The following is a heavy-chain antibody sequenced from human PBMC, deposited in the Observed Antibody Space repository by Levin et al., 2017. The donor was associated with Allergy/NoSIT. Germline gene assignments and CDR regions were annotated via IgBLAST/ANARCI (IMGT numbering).Heavy chain of an antibody. Sequence: GGSLRLSCAASGFTFSDYYMSWIRQAPGKGLEWVSYISSSGSTIYYADSVKGRFTISRDNAKNSLYLQMNSLRAEDTAVYYCARVNDSSGYYYENDAFDIWGQGTMVTVSS. J-gene: IGHJ3*02. V-gene: IGHV3-11*01. CDR2: ISSSGSTI. CDR3: ARVNDSSGYYYENDAFDI. CDR1: GFTFSDYY. D-gene: IGHD3-22*01.